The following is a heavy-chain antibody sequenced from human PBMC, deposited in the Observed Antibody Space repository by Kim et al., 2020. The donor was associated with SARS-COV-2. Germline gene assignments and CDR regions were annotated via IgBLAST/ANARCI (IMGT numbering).Heavy chain of an antibody. D-gene: IGHD6-13*01. CDR2: FDPEDGET. J-gene: IGHJ5*02. Sequence: ASVKVSCKVSGYTLTELSMHWVRQAPGKGLEWMGGFDPEDGETIYAQKFQGRVTMTEDTSTDTAYMELSTLRSEDTAVYYCATGRIAAAGIPPWFDPWGQGTLVTVSS. CDR3: ATGRIAAAGIPPWFDP. CDR1: GYTLTELS. V-gene: IGHV1-24*01.